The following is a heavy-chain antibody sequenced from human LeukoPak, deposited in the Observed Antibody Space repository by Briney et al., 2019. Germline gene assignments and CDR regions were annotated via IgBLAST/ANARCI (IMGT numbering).Heavy chain of an antibody. CDR3: ARRSWELAFDY. D-gene: IGHD1-26*01. V-gene: IGHV3-66*04. Sequence: PGGSLRLSCAASGFTVSSNYMSWVRQAPGKGLEWVSVIYSGGSTYYADSVKGRFTISRDNSKNTLYLQMNSLRAEDTAVYYCARRSWELAFDYWGQGTLVTVSS. CDR1: GFTVSSNY. J-gene: IGHJ4*02. CDR2: IYSGGST.